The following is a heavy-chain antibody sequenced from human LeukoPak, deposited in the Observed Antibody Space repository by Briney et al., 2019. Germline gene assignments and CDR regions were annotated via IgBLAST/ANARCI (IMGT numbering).Heavy chain of an antibody. CDR2: INHSGST. D-gene: IGHD2-2*01. CDR3: ARRKVVPAANGAFDI. J-gene: IGHJ3*02. Sequence: SETLSLTCAVYGGSFSGYYWSWIRQPPGKGLEWIGEINHSGSTNYNPSLKSRVTISVDTSKNQFSLKLSSVTAADTAVYYCARRKVVPAANGAFDIWGQGTMVTVSS. V-gene: IGHV4-34*01. CDR1: GGSFSGYY.